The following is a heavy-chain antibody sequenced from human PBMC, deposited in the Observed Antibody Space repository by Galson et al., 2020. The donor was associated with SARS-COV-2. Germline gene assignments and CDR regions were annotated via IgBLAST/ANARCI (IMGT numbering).Heavy chain of an antibody. CDR2: MSSSGSTT. V-gene: IGHV3-48*03. J-gene: IGHJ4*02. CDR3: AKGSGYVVDS. D-gene: IGHD5-12*01. Sequence: GGSLRLSCAASGFIFRSYEMNWVPQAPGKGLEWVPYMSSSGSTTYYADSVKGRFTISRDNSKNTLYLQINSLRAEDTAVYYCAKGSGYVVDSWGQGALVTASS. CDR1: GFIFRSYE.